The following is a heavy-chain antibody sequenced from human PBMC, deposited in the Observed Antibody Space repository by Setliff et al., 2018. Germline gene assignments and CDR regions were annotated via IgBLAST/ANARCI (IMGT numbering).Heavy chain of an antibody. V-gene: IGHV3-15*01. Sequence: GGSLRLSCAASGFRFNGHGMNWVRQAPGKGLEWVGRIKGKTDGGTTDYAAPVNGRFSISRDDSKSSLYLQMNSLKSEDTAVYYCARVGYCDGPTCYPFDYWGPGTLVTVSS. CDR2: IKGKTDGGTT. CDR1: GFRFNGHG. CDR3: ARVGYCDGPTCYPFDY. D-gene: IGHD2-2*01. J-gene: IGHJ4*02.